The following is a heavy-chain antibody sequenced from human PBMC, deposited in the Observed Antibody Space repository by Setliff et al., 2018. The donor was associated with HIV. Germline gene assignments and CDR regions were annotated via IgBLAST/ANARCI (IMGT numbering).Heavy chain of an antibody. V-gene: IGHV4-59*08. Sequence: ETLSLTCTVSGVSISNYYWSWIRQPPGKGLEWIGYMYYSGNTNYNPSLKSRVTISVDTSKNQFSLKLSSVTAADAAVYYCASRVYYYDSSGYLREEGFDPWGQGTLVTVSS. J-gene: IGHJ5*02. CDR3: ASRVYYYDSSGYLREEGFDP. CDR2: MYYSGNT. D-gene: IGHD3-22*01. CDR1: GVSISNYY.